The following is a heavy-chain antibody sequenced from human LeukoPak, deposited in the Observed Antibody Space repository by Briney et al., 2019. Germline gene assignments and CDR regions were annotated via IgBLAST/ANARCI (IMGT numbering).Heavy chain of an antibody. CDR1: GCTFSTYW. D-gene: IGHD3-22*01. J-gene: IGHJ4*02. V-gene: IGHV3-74*01. Sequence: SGGSLRLSCEASGCTFSTYWMHCVRQAPGKGLVWVSRLNSDGTFTDYADSVKGRFTISRHNAKNTQNLQMSSLRAEDTAWYYCARGGREGSRAYPYSGWGQGSLVTVSS. CDR2: LNSDGTFT. CDR3: ARGGREGSRAYPYSG.